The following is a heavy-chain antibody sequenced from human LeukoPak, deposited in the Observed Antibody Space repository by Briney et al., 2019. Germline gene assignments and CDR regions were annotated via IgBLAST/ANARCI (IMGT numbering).Heavy chain of an antibody. D-gene: IGHD1-26*01. CDR1: GYTFTSYD. J-gene: IGHJ4*02. CDR3: ATDGSGSPYYFDY. Sequence: ASVKVSCKASGYTFTSYDINWVRQATGQGLEWMGWMNPNSANTGYAQKFQGRVTMTEDTSTDTAYMELSSLRSEDTAVYYCATDGSGSPYYFDYWGQGTLVTVSS. CDR2: MNPNSANT. V-gene: IGHV1-8*01.